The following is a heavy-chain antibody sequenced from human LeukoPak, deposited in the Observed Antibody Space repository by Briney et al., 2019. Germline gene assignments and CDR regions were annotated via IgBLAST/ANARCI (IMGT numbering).Heavy chain of an antibody. D-gene: IGHD3-22*01. CDR3: ARDHRTESDGYYFVNELWYFDL. CDR1: GYTFTSYD. Sequence: ASVKVSCKASGYTFTSYDINWVRQATGQGLEWMGWMNPNSGNTGYAQKFQGRVTMTRNTSISTAYMELSSLRSEDTAVYYCARDHRTESDGYYFVNELWYFDLWGRGTLVTVSS. V-gene: IGHV1-8*01. J-gene: IGHJ2*01. CDR2: MNPNSGNT.